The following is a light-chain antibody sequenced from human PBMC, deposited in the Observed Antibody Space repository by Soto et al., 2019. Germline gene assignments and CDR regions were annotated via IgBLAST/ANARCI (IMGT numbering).Light chain of an antibody. CDR3: QTYYRVPLT. CDR2: WAS. CDR1: QSLLSSSDNRNY. J-gene: IGKJ4*01. V-gene: IGKV4-1*01. Sequence: DNVMTQSPDSLALSLGERATINCKSSQSLLSSSDNRNYLAWFQQKPGQPPKLLIRWASTRESGVPDRFSASGSGTDFTLTISSLQAEDVAVYYCQTYYRVPLTFGAGTKVDIK.